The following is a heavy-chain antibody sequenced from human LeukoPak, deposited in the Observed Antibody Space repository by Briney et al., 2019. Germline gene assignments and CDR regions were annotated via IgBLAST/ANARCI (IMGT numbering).Heavy chain of an antibody. CDR3: AKPRQQLVRYGLDV. Sequence: GGSXRLSCXXSGFIFNSYATTWVRQAPGKGLEWVSAISASGGSTYYADSVKGRFTISRDNSKSTLYLQMNSLRSEDTAVYYCAKPRQQLVRYGLDVWGQGTTVIVSS. J-gene: IGHJ6*02. V-gene: IGHV3-23*01. CDR1: GFIFNSYA. D-gene: IGHD6-6*01. CDR2: ISASGGST.